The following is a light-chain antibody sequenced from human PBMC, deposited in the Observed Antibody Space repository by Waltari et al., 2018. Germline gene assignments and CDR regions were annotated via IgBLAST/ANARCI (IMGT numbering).Light chain of an antibody. CDR3: QSYDSSLRDV. CDR2: SNF. CDR1: SPHLRGGNE. J-gene: IGLJ1*01. V-gene: IGLV1-40*01. Sequence: QSVLTQPPSVSGAPGQRATIPCTGSSPHLRGGNEVHWYQQLPGTAPKILNYSNFNRPSGVPDRFSGSKSGTSAFLAISGLQAEDEADYYCQSYDSSLRDVFGTGTKVTVL.